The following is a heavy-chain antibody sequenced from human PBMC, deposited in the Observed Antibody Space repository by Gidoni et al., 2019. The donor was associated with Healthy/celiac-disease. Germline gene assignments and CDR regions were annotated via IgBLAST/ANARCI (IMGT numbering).Heavy chain of an antibody. J-gene: IGHJ4*02. V-gene: IGHV1-8*01. CDR2: MNPNSGNT. CDR3: ARGPKHDYGDYRAVDY. D-gene: IGHD4-17*01. Sequence: QVQLVQSGAEVKKPGASVKVSCKASGYTFTSYDINWVRQATGQGLEWMGWMNPNSGNTGYAQKFQGRVTMTRNTSISTAYMELSSLRSEDTAVYYCARGPKHDYGDYRAVDYWGQGTLVTVSS. CDR1: GYTFTSYD.